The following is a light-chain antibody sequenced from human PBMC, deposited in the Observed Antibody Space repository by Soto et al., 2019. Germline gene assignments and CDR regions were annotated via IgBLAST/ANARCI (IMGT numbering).Light chain of an antibody. CDR2: GTS. J-gene: IGKJ2*01. Sequence: EILLTQSPGTLSLSPGERATLSCRASQTVDRRFFGWYQQKPGQAPRLLIYGTSNRATGIPDRFSGSGSGTDFTLTISSLAPEDFVMDYCEQYGSSPQTFGQGIKLELQ. CDR1: QTVDRRF. V-gene: IGKV3-20*01. CDR3: EQYGSSPQT.